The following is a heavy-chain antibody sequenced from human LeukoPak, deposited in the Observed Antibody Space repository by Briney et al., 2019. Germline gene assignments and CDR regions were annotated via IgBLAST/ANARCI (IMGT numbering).Heavy chain of an antibody. J-gene: IGHJ6*02. CDR2: ISSSGSTI. CDR3: ARESLRFLEWLSDYYYGMDV. V-gene: IGHV3-11*01. Sequence: GGSLRLSCAASGFTFSDYYMSWIRQAPGKGLEWVSYISSSGSTIYYADSVKGRFTISRDNAKNSLYLQMNSLRAEDTAVYYCARESLRFLEWLSDYYYGMDVWGQGTTVTVSS. CDR1: GFTFSDYY. D-gene: IGHD3-3*01.